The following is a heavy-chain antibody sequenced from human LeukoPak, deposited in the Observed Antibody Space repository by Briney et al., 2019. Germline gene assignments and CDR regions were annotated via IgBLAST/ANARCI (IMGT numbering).Heavy chain of an antibody. J-gene: IGHJ4*02. CDR3: AKDPYGDYGYYFDY. V-gene: IGHV3-23*01. D-gene: IGHD4-17*01. Sequence: GGSLRLSCAASGFTFITYAMSWVRQAPGKGLEWVSAISGSGGSTYYADSVKGRFTISRDNSKNTLYLQMNSLRAEDTAVYYCAKDPYGDYGYYFDYWGQGTLVTVSS. CDR2: ISGSGGST. CDR1: GFTFITYA.